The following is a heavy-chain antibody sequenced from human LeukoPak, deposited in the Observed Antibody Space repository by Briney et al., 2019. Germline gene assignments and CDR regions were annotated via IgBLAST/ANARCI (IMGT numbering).Heavy chain of an antibody. CDR1: GFTFSDSY. CDR3: AREGGDWGEGYFDY. Sequence: PGGSLRLSCAASGFTFSDSYMSWIRQVPGKGLEWISYISDSADTIYYADSVKGRFTISRDNAKNSLYLQMNSLRAEDPAVYYCAREGGDWGEGYFDYWGQGTLVTVSS. J-gene: IGHJ4*02. D-gene: IGHD3-16*01. V-gene: IGHV3-11*01. CDR2: ISDSADTI.